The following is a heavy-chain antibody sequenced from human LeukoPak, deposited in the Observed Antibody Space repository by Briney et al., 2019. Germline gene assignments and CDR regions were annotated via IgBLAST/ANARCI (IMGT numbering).Heavy chain of an antibody. D-gene: IGHD2-2*01. J-gene: IGHJ6*02. CDR3: VRRHPPPSTSPTSYGMDV. CDR1: GFTISGDW. CDR2: TNTDETST. Sequence: AGSLTLSSAASGFTISGDWMHCDRPAQGQELVWVSHTNTDETSTTYTYSVKRRFTISRDNAKNTLYLQMNSLRVEDTSVYHCVRRHPPPSTSPTSYGMDVWGQGTTVTVSS. V-gene: IGHV3-74*01.